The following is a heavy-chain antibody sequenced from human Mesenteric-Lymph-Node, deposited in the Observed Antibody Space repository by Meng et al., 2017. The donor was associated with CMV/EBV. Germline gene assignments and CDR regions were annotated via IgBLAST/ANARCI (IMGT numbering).Heavy chain of an antibody. V-gene: IGHV1-8*01. CDR3: ARAYDFWSGQMDV. CDR2: MNPDSGDT. Sequence: SVKVSCKASGYTFSSYDIHWVRQATGQGLEWMGWMNPDSGDTGYAQKFQGRVTISRHTSINTAYMELRSLRSNDTAVYYCARAYDFWSGQMDVWGQGTTVTVSS. D-gene: IGHD3-3*01. CDR1: GYTFSSYD. J-gene: IGHJ6*02.